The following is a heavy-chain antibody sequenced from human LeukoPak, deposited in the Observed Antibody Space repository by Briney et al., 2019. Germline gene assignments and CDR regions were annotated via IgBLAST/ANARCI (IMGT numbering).Heavy chain of an antibody. CDR2: IWYDGSNK. D-gene: IGHD3-9*01. Sequence: PGRSLRLSCAASGFTFSSYGMHWVRQAPGKGLEWVAVIWYDGSNKYYADSVKGRFTISRDNSKNTLYLQMNSLRAEDTAVYYCAREKTYDILTGYWVLPHYYFDYWGQGTLVTVSS. J-gene: IGHJ4*02. CDR3: AREKTYDILTGYWVLPHYYFDY. CDR1: GFTFSSYG. V-gene: IGHV3-33*01.